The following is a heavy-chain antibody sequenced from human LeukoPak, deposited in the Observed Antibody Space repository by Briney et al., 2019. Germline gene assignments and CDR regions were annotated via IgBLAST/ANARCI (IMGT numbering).Heavy chain of an antibody. CDR2: ISGSGGST. D-gene: IGHD3-10*01. Sequence: GGSLRLSCAASGFTFSSYAMSWVRQAPGKGLEWVSAISGSGGSTYYADSVKGRFTISRDNSKNTLYLQMNSLRAEDTAVYYCARAMVRGVIITFWGYWGQGTLVTVSS. CDR1: GFTFSSYA. V-gene: IGHV3-23*01. CDR3: ARAMVRGVIITFWGY. J-gene: IGHJ4*02.